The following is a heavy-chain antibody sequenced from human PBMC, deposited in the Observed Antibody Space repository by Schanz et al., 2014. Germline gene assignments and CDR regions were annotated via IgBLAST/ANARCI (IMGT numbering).Heavy chain of an antibody. J-gene: IGHJ4*02. D-gene: IGHD6-13*01. CDR2: IKQDGSEK. Sequence: VHLVESGGGVVQPGGSLRLSCAASGFTFSSYWMSWVRQAPGEGLEWVANIKQDGSEKYYVDSVKGRFTISRDNAKNSLYLQMDALRAEDTAVYYCARDLRNSRPSYYDHWGQGTLVTVSA. CDR3: ARDLRNSRPSYYDH. CDR1: GFTFSSYW. V-gene: IGHV3-7*01.